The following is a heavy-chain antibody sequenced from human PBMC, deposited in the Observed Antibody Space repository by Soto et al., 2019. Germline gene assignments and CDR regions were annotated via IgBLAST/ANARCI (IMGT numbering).Heavy chain of an antibody. Sequence: QVQLVQSGAEVKKPGSSVKVSCKASGGTFSSYTISWVRQAPGQGLEWMGRIIPILGIANYAQKFQGRVTITADKSTSTAYMELSSLRSEDTAVYYCARDPQVNSSSSDWGQGTLVTVSS. CDR2: IIPILGIA. J-gene: IGHJ4*02. CDR1: GGTFSSYT. V-gene: IGHV1-69*08. D-gene: IGHD6-6*01. CDR3: ARDPQVNSSSSD.